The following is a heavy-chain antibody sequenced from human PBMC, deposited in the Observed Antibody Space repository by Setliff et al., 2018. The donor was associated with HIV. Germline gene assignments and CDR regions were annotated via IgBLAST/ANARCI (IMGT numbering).Heavy chain of an antibody. CDR1: GGIFTTSS. CDR2: FNPIFTSP. CDR3: ARGVRVTVVQRASSLDF. J-gene: IGHJ4*02. Sequence: SVKVACKSSGGIFTTSSINWMRQVPGQGLEWMGGFNPIFTSPDYAQKFQDRITMTADEPTSTAYMELRSLTSEDTAVYFCARGVRVTVVQRASSLDFWGQGTLVTVSS. V-gene: IGHV1-69*13. D-gene: IGHD2-21*02.